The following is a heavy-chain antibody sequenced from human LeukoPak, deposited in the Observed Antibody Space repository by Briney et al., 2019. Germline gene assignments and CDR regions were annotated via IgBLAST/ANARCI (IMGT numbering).Heavy chain of an antibody. CDR1: GFTFSSYA. CDR2: ISFDGTNT. D-gene: IGHD3-10*01. V-gene: IGHV3-30-3*01. J-gene: IGHJ5*02. CDR3: GGAGS. Sequence: GGSLRLSCAASGFTFSSYAMSWVRQAPGKGLEWVAVISFDGTNTHYADTVKGRFTISRDNSKNTLYLHVDSVRAEDTSVYYCGGAGSWGQGTLVTVSS.